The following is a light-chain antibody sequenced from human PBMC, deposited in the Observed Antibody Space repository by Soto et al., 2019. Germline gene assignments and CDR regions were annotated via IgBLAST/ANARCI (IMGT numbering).Light chain of an antibody. CDR2: GAS. V-gene: IGKV3-15*01. J-gene: IGKJ3*01. CDR1: QSVSSN. Sequence: EIVMTQSPATLSVSPGERATLSCRASQSVSSNLAWYQQQPGQAPRLLIYGASTRATGIPARFSGSGSGTEVTLTSSSLQSEDCAVENCQKYNNWPPEGTFGPGTKVDIK. CDR3: QKYNNWPPEGT.